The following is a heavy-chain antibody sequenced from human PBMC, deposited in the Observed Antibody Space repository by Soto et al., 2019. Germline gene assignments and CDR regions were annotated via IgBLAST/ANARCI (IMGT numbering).Heavy chain of an antibody. D-gene: IGHD2-2*01. CDR2: IYYSGST. CDR3: ARDRHQLLNYGMDV. J-gene: IGHJ6*02. V-gene: IGHV4-30-4*01. Sequence: QVQLQESGPGLVKPSQTLSLTCTVSGGSISSGDYYWSWIRQPPGKVLEWIGYIYYSGSTYYNPSLKSRVTISVDTSKNQFSLKLSSVTAADTAVYYGARDRHQLLNYGMDVWGQGTTVTVSS. CDR1: GGSISSGDYY.